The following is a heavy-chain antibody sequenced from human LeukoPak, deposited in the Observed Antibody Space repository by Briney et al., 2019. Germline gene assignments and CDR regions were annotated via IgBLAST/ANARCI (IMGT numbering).Heavy chain of an antibody. V-gene: IGHV4-31*03. J-gene: IGHJ3*02. Sequence: SETLSLTCTVSGGSISSGGYYWSWIRQHPGKGLEWIGYIYYSGSTYYNPSLKSRVTISVDTSKNQFSLKLSFVTAADTAVYYCAREPLGDDAFDIWGQGTMVTVSS. CDR1: GGSISSGGYY. D-gene: IGHD1-26*01. CDR3: AREPLGDDAFDI. CDR2: IYYSGST.